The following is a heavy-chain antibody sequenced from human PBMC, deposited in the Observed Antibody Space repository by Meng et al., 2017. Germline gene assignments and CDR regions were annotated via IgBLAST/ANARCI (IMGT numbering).Heavy chain of an antibody. CDR3: ASEGGTPSPRNYYDSSGYYRRYYFDF. Sequence: SVKVSCKASGYTFTSYYMHWVRHAPGHGLECMGIINPSGGSTSYAQKFHGRVTMTRDTSTSTVYMELSSLRSEATAVYDCASEGGTPSPRNYYDSSGYYRRYYFDFWGQGTLVTVSS. V-gene: IGHV1-46*01. CDR2: INPSGGST. D-gene: IGHD3-22*01. J-gene: IGHJ4*02. CDR1: GYTFTSYY.